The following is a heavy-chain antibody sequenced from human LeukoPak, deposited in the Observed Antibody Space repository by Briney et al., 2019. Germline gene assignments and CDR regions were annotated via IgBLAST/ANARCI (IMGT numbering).Heavy chain of an antibody. CDR2: INPNSGAT. CDR1: GYTFTGYY. CDR3: ARTYCGGDCYLNDAFDI. D-gene: IGHD2-21*01. V-gene: IGHV1-2*02. J-gene: IGHJ3*02. Sequence: ASVKVFCKASGYTFTGYYMHWVRQAPGQGLEWMGWINPNSGATNYAQKFRGRVTMTRDTSITTAYLELGRLRTDDTAVYYCARTYCGGDCYLNDAFDIWGRGTMVTVSS.